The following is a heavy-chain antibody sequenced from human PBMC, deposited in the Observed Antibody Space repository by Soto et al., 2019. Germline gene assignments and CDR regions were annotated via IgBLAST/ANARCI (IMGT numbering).Heavy chain of an antibody. J-gene: IGHJ6*02. V-gene: IGHV3-53*01. Sequence: PGGSLRLSCAASGFTVSSNYMSWVRQAPGKGLEWVSVIYSGGSTYYADSVKGRFTISRDNSKNTLYLQMNSLRAEDTAVYYCARGVAVAGTKYYYYGMDVWGQGTTVTVSS. CDR3: ARGVAVAGTKYYYYGMDV. CDR1: GFTVSSNY. CDR2: IYSGGST. D-gene: IGHD6-19*01.